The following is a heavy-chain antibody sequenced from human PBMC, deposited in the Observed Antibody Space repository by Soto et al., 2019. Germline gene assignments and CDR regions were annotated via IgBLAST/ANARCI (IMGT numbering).Heavy chain of an antibody. J-gene: IGHJ3*02. CDR1: GFTFSSYG. CDR2: IWYDGSNK. CDR3: ARDDPRRDPGDFDI. D-gene: IGHD4-17*01. Sequence: GGSLRLSCAASGFTFSSYGMHWVRQAPGKGLEWVAVIWYDGSNKYYADSVKGRFTISRDNSKNTLYLQMNSLSAEDTAVYYCARDDPRRDPGDFDIWGQWTIVTVSS. V-gene: IGHV3-33*01.